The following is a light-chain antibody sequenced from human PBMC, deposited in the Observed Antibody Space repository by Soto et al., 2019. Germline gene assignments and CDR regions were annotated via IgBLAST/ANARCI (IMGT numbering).Light chain of an antibody. CDR3: QKYGNSPELT. J-gene: IGKJ4*01. CDR1: QSVSSNY. Sequence: EIVLTQSPGTLSLSPGEGATLSCRASQSVSSNYLSWYQQKPGQPPRLLIYGASSGATDIPDRFSGSGSGTDFTLTLRRLEPEDFAVYYCQKYGNSPELTFGGGTKVEIK. CDR2: GAS. V-gene: IGKV3-20*01.